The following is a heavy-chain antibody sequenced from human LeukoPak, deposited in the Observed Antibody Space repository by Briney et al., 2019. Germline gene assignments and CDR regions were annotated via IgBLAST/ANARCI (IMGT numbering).Heavy chain of an antibody. CDR2: FSATDGSA. CDR1: GVSVSSYG. J-gene: IGHJ3*01. V-gene: IGHV3-23*01. D-gene: IGHD6-13*01. Sequence: GGSLRLSCSASGVSVSSYGMTWVRRAPGKGLEWVTAFSATDGSAQYAESVKGRFTISRDNSKNSLYLQMNSLRDEDTAVYYCAKARIAAAGTGAFDVWGQGTMVTVSS. CDR3: AKARIAAAGTGAFDV.